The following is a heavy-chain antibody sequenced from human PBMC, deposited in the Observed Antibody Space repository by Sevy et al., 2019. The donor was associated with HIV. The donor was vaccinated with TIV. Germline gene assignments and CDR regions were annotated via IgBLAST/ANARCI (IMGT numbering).Heavy chain of an antibody. CDR3: ATPSPNYYGSVSYYSH. CDR1: GYTLTELS. Sequence: ASVKVSCKVSGYTLTELSMHWVRQAPGKGLEWMGGFDPEDGETIYAQKFQGRVTMTEDTSTDTAYMELSSLRSEDTAVYYCATPSPNYYGSVSYYSHWGQGTLVTVSS. J-gene: IGHJ4*02. V-gene: IGHV1-24*01. CDR2: FDPEDGET. D-gene: IGHD3-10*01.